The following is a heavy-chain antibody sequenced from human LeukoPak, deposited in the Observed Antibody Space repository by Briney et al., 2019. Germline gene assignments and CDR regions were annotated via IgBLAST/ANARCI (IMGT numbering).Heavy chain of an antibody. Sequence: SETLSLTCIVSGGSVSSGGHYWGWIRQPPGTGLEWIGSIYYSGSTYYNPSLNNRVTIFIDMSKNQFSLRLNSVTATDTAVYYCARLVCGGGSCPAEFDYWGQGTLVTVSS. V-gene: IGHV4-39*01. D-gene: IGHD2-15*01. CDR1: GGSVSSGGHY. CDR3: ARLVCGGGSCPAEFDY. J-gene: IGHJ4*02. CDR2: IYYSGST.